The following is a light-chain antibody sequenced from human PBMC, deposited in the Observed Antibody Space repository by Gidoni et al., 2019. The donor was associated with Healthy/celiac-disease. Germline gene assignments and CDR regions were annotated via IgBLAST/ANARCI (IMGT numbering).Light chain of an antibody. CDR3: QQSYSTPRT. CDR1: QSIDSY. Sequence: DIQMPQSPSSLSASVGDRVTITCRASQSIDSYLNWYQQKPEKAPKLLIYAASSLQSGVPSRFSGSGSGTDFTLTISSLQPEDFATYYCQQSYSTPRTFXQXTKVEIK. CDR2: AAS. V-gene: IGKV1-39*01. J-gene: IGKJ1*01.